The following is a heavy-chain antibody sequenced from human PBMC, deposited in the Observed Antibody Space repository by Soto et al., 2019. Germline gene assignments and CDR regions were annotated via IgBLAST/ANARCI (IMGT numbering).Heavy chain of an antibody. D-gene: IGHD1-26*01. CDR1: GGSISSYY. J-gene: IGHJ6*02. Sequence: SETLSLTCTVSGGSISSYYWSWIRHPPGKGLEWIGYIYYSGSTNYNPSLKSRVTISVDTSKNQFSLKLSSVTAADTAVYYCARDTTPQYYYYHYGMDVWSQGTTVTVSS. CDR3: ARDTTPQYYYYHYGMDV. V-gene: IGHV4-59*01. CDR2: IYYSGST.